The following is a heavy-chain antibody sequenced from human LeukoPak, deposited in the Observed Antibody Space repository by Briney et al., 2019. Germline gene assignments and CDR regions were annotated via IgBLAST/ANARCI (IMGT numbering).Heavy chain of an antibody. V-gene: IGHV1-69*04. CDR3: ARVVVPAAKVPWFDP. CDR2: IIPILGIA. D-gene: IGHD2-2*01. Sequence: APVKVSCKASGGTFSSYAISWVRQAPGQGLEWMGRIIPILGIANYAQKFQGRVTITADKSTSTAYMELSSLRSEDTAVYYCARVVVPAAKVPWFDPWGQGTLVTVSS. J-gene: IGHJ5*02. CDR1: GGTFSSYA.